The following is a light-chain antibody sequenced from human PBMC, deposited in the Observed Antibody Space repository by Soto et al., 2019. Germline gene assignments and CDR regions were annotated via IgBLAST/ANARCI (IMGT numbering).Light chain of an antibody. CDR1: QSVSSY. J-gene: IGKJ4*01. CDR3: QQYNNWPPLT. Sequence: EIVLTQSPATLSVSAGGPVTLSCRASQSVSSYLAWYQQKPGQAPRLLIYDASTRATGIPARFSGSGSGTEFTLTISSLQSEDFAAYYCQQYNNWPPLTFGGGTKVDIK. V-gene: IGKV3-15*01. CDR2: DAS.